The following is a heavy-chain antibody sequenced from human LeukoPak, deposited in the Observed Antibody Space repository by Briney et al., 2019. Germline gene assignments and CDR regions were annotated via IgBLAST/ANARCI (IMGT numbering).Heavy chain of an antibody. CDR1: GYPDTGYY. V-gene: IGHV1-2*02. D-gene: IGHD3-10*01. Sequence: ASVKVSCKASGYPDTGYYMHWVRQAPGQGLEWLGWINPNSGDTNYAQKVQGRVTITRDKSISTAYMEMSRLRADDTAVYYCARDKWCGELSDNFDYWGQGTLVTVSS. CDR3: ARDKWCGELSDNFDY. CDR2: INPNSGDT. J-gene: IGHJ4*02.